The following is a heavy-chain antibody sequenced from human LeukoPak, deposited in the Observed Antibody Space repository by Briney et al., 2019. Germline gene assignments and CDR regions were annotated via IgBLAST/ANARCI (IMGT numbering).Heavy chain of an antibody. CDR3: ARLTGLSYMDV. V-gene: IGHV4-4*09. CDR1: GDSFSGYH. Sequence: SETLSLTCTVSGDSFSGYHWNWIRQPPGKGLEWIGYLFPSGNTNYNPSLKSRVTISADTSKNHLSLKLSSVTAADTAVYYCARLTGLSYMDVWGKGTTVTVSS. J-gene: IGHJ6*03. D-gene: IGHD3-10*01. CDR2: LFPSGNT.